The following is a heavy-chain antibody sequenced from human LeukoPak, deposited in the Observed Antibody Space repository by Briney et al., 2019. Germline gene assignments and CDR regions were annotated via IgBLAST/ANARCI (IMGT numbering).Heavy chain of an antibody. CDR1: RFTFSSYS. CDR2: ISSSSDYI. CDR3: ARGTEYGWLDP. Sequence: GGSLRLSCAASRFTFSSYSMNWVRQAPGKGLEWVSSISSSSDYIYYADSVKGRFTISRDNARNSLYLQMNSLRVEDTAVYYCARGTEYGWLDPWGQGTMVTVSS. D-gene: IGHD2/OR15-2a*01. V-gene: IGHV3-21*01. J-gene: IGHJ5*02.